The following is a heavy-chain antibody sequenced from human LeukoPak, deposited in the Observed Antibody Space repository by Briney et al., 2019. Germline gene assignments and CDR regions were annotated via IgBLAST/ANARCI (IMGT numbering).Heavy chain of an antibody. J-gene: IGHJ3*02. CDR3: TRLLDNDSSGDPDTFDM. D-gene: IGHD3-22*01. Sequence: SETLSLTCTVSGGSLTSHYGSWIRQAPREGVEWIGLIYYSGRTKYNPSLQSRVTISLDTSEKKFSLKVTSVTAADTAVYYCTRLLDNDSSGDPDTFDMWGQGTVVTVSS. CDR1: GGSLTSHY. V-gene: IGHV4-59*08. CDR2: IYYSGRT.